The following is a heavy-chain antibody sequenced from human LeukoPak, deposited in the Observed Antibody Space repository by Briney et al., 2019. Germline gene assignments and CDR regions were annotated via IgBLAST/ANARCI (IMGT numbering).Heavy chain of an antibody. CDR2: IWFDGNNK. Sequence: GGSLRLSCVASGFSFSTYGMHWVRQAPGKGLEWVAVIWFDGNNKYYGDSVKGRFTISRDNAKNSLYLQMNSLRAEDTALYYCARDGRSGSYYFDYWGPGTQVTVSS. D-gene: IGHD1-26*01. J-gene: IGHJ4*02. CDR1: GFSFSTYG. V-gene: IGHV3-33*01. CDR3: ARDGRSGSYYFDY.